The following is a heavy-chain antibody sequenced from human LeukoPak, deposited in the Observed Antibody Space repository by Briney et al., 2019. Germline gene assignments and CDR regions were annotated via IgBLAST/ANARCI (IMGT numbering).Heavy chain of an antibody. Sequence: SETLSLTCTVSGGSISSSSYYWGWIRQPPGKGLEWIGSIYYSGSTYYNPSLKSRVTISVDTSKNQFSLKLSSVTAADTAVYYCARHPTYQLPTLFDYWGQGTLVTVSS. CDR2: IYYSGST. J-gene: IGHJ4*02. CDR1: GGSISSSSYY. CDR3: ARHPTYQLPTLFDY. D-gene: IGHD2-2*01. V-gene: IGHV4-39*01.